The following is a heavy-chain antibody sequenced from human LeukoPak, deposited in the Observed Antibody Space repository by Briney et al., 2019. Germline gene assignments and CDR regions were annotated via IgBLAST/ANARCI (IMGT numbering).Heavy chain of an antibody. J-gene: IGHJ5*02. D-gene: IGHD3-10*01. CDR1: GGSFSGYY. CDR2: INHSGST. CDR3: AGRLGFGELSWFDP. Sequence: SETLSLTRAVYGGSFSGYYWSWIRQPPGKGLEWIGEINHSGSTNYNPSLKSRVTISVDTSKNQFSLKLSSVTAADTAVYYCAGRLGFGELSWFDPWGQGTLVTVSS. V-gene: IGHV4-34*01.